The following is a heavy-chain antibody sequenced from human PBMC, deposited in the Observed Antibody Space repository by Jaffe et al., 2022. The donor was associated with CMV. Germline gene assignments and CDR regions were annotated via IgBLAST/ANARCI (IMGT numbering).Heavy chain of an antibody. CDR2: ISSSGSTI. CDR1: GFTFSSYE. V-gene: IGHV3-48*03. D-gene: IGHD3-22*01. CDR3: ARGFEDQYYYDSRDDRFDI. Sequence: EVQLVESGGGLVQPGGSLRLSCAASGFTFSSYEMNWVRQAPGKGLEWVSYISSSGSTIYYADSVKGRFTISRDNAKNSLYLQMNSLRAEDTAVYYCARGFEDQYYYDSRDDRFDIWGQGTMVTVSS. J-gene: IGHJ3*02.